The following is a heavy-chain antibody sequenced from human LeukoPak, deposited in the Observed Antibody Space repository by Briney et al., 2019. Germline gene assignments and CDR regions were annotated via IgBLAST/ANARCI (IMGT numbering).Heavy chain of an antibody. CDR1: GFTFSNYN. V-gene: IGHV3-48*02. J-gene: IGHJ4*02. CDR2: IFTISSSI. D-gene: IGHD3-22*01. CDR3: ARLFWDGRGYVYYFDG. Sequence: GGSLSLSCAASGFTFSNYNMNWVRQPPGKGLEWVSFIFTISSSIYFTDSVKGRFTIYRDNAKNSLFLQMVSRRDEDTAVYYCARLFWDGRGYVYYFDGWGPG.